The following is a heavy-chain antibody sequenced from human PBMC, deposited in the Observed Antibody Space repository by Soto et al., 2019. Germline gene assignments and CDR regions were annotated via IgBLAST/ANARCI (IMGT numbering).Heavy chain of an antibody. D-gene: IGHD2-15*01. V-gene: IGHV3-48*01. CDR2: ITHSSITI. Sequence: GGSLRLSCAASGFTFSDYSMNWVRQAPGKGLEWLAYITHSSITIFYADSVQGRFTISRDDAKNSLYLQMNSLRAEDTAIYYCARCSRRDAFDLWGPGTMVTVSS. J-gene: IGHJ3*01. CDR1: GFTFSDYS. CDR3: ARCSRRDAFDL.